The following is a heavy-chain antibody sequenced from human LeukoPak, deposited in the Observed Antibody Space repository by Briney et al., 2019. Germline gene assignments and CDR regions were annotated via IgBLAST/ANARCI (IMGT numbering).Heavy chain of an antibody. J-gene: IGHJ4*02. CDR2: IYYSGST. V-gene: IGHV4-39*01. Sequence: SETLSLTCTVSGGSISSSSYYWGWIRQPPGKGLEWIGSIYYSGSTNYNPSLKSRVTIYVDTSGNQFSLKLSSVTAADTAVYYFARQGYCSSTSCYNRGFFDYWGQGTLVTVSS. CDR3: ARQGYCSSTSCYNRGFFDY. D-gene: IGHD2-2*01. CDR1: GGSISSSSYY.